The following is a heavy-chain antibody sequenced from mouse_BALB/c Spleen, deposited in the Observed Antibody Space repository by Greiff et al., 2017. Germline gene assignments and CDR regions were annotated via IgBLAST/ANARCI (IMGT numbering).Heavy chain of an antibody. V-gene: IGHV2-6-7*01. J-gene: IGHJ2*01. CDR3: ARDKEVRGFDY. CDR1: GFSLTGYG. D-gene: IGHD2-14*01. Sequence: QVQLKESGPGLVAPSQSLSITCTVSGFSLTGYGVNWVRQPPGKGLEWLGMIWGDGSTDYNSALKSRLSISKDNSKSQVFLKMNSLQTDNTARYYCARDKEVRGFDYWGQGTTLTVSS. CDR2: IWGDGST.